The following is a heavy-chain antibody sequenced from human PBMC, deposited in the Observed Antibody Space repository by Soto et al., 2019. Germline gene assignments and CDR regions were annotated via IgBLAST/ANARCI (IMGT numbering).Heavy chain of an antibody. CDR1: GGSFSVYY. CDR3: ATNTGYSKGWFDP. V-gene: IGHV4-34*01. D-gene: IGHD6-13*01. Sequence: SETLSLTCAVYGGSFSVYYWSWIRQPPGRGLEWIGEINHSGSTNYNPSLKSRVTISVDTSKNQFSLKLSSVTAADTAVYYCATNTGYSKGWFDPWGQGTLVTVSS. CDR2: INHSGST. J-gene: IGHJ5*02.